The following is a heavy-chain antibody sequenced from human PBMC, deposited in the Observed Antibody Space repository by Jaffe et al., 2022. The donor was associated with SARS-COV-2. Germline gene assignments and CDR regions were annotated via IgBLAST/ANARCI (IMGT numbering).Heavy chain of an antibody. D-gene: IGHD6-13*01. V-gene: IGHV3-48*02. Sequence: EVQLVESGGGLVQPGGSLRLSCAASGFTFSTYSMNWVRQAPGKGLEWVSYITSSGSAIYYADSVKGRFTISRDNAKNSLYLQMDSLRDEDTAVYYCARVIGGSSWGKFDYWGQGTLVTVSS. CDR1: GFTFSTYS. J-gene: IGHJ4*02. CDR3: ARVIGGSSWGKFDY. CDR2: ITSSGSAI.